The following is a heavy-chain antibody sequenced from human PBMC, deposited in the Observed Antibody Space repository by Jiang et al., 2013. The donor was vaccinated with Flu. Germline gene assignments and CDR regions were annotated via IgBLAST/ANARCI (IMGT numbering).Heavy chain of an antibody. D-gene: IGHD2-2*01. CDR1: GYTFTTYA. J-gene: IGHJ4*02. CDR3: ARAVGYCSRTSCYLGY. CDR2: INTDTGNP. V-gene: IGHV7-4-1*02. Sequence: QSGSELKKPGASVRVSCKASGYTFTTYAMLWVRQAPGQGLEWMGWINTDTGNPTYAQDFTGRFVFSLDTSVSTAYLQINSLKAEDTAVYYCARAVGYCSRTSCYLGYWGQGTLVTVSS.